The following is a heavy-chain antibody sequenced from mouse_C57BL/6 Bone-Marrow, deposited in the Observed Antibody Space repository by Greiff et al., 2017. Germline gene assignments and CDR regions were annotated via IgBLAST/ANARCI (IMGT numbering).Heavy chain of an antibody. CDR2: ISYDGSN. CDR1: GYSITSGYY. CDR3: AREGRYSSHGGFAY. V-gene: IGHV3-6*01. J-gene: IGHJ3*01. Sequence: ESGPGLVKPSQSLSLTCSVTGYSITSGYYWNWIRQFPGNKLEWMGYISYDGSNNYNPSLKNRISITRDTSKNPFFLKLNSVTTEDTATDYCAREGRYSSHGGFAYWGQGTLVTVSA. D-gene: IGHD1-1*01.